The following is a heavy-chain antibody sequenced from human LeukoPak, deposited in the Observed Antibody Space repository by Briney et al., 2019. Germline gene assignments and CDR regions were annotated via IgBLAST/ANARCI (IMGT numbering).Heavy chain of an antibody. J-gene: IGHJ4*02. CDR3: TRDYGSGRVDY. CDR2: IFYRGST. D-gene: IGHD3-10*01. V-gene: IGHV4-39*01. Sequence: PSETLSLTCIVSGGSVSSSNYYWGWIRHPPGKGLEWIGSIFYRGSTYYNPSLKSRVTISVDTSKNQFSLNLSSVTAADTAVYYCTRDYGSGRVDYWGQGTLVTVSS. CDR1: GGSVSSSNYY.